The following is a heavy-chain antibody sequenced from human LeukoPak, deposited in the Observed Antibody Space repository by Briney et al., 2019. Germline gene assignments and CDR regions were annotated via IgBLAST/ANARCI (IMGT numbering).Heavy chain of an antibody. CDR1: GGSIGSYY. V-gene: IGHV4-4*07. Sequence: SETLSLTCTVSGGSIGSYYWSWIRQPAGKGLEWIGRIYTSGSTNYNPSLKSRVTMSVDTSKNQFSLKLSSVTAADTAVYYCARDLVLLWFGELGAGDWFDPWGQGTLVTVSS. J-gene: IGHJ5*02. CDR2: IYTSGST. CDR3: ARDLVLLWFGELGAGDWFDP. D-gene: IGHD3-10*01.